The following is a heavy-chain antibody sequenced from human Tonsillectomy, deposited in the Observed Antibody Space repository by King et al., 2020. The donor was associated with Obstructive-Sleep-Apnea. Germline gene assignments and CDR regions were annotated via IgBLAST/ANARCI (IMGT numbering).Heavy chain of an antibody. J-gene: IGHJ4*02. CDR3: AHRSSGGPSGFDY. CDR1: GFSLSNSGVR. D-gene: IGHD6-19*01. CDR2: VYVDDDE. Sequence: TLKESGPTLVKPTQTLTLTCTFSGFSLSNSGVRVCWFCLPPGKALGWLGLVYVDDDEGYIPSLKSRLPSTKDTSENQVVVTITNLYPVDTATYYFAHRSSGGPSGFDYWGQGTLVTVSS. V-gene: IGHV2-5*02.